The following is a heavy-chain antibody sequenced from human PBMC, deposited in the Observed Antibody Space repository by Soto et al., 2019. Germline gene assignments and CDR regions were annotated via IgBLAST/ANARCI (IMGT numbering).Heavy chain of an antibody. CDR1: GFSVTNNY. D-gene: IGHD2-2*01. CDR3: ARGRGSTGYLGREHYFDY. Sequence: GGSLRLSCAASGFSVTNNYMNWVRQAPGKGLEWVSIIDIGGNTYYADSVKDRFTISRDNSSNTLYLHMDSLRAEDTAVYYCARGRGSTGYLGREHYFDYWGQGTLVTVSS. V-gene: IGHV3-66*01. J-gene: IGHJ4*02. CDR2: IDIGGNT.